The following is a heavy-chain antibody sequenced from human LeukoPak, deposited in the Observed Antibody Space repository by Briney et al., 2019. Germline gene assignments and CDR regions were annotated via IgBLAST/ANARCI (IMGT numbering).Heavy chain of an antibody. CDR2: IYTSGST. Sequence: SQTLSLTCTVSGGSISSGSYYWSWIRQPAGKGLEWIGRIYTSGSTNYNPSLKSRVTISVDTSKNQFSLKLSSVTAADTAVYYCARGLKFGVVVRDYWGQGTLVTVSS. V-gene: IGHV4-61*02. CDR1: GGSISSGSYY. J-gene: IGHJ4*02. D-gene: IGHD3-3*01. CDR3: ARGLKFGVVVRDY.